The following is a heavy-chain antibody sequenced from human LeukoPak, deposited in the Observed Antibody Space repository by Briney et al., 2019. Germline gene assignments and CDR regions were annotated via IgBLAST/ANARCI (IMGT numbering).Heavy chain of an antibody. CDR1: GFTFSSYG. D-gene: IGHD6-13*01. CDR3: AKSAAGNFDY. J-gene: IGHJ4*02. V-gene: IGHV3-33*06. Sequence: GGSLRLSCAASGFTFSSYGMHWVRQAPGKGLEWVAVIWYDGSNKYHADSVKGRFTISRDNSKNTLYLQMNSLRAEDTAVYYCAKSAAGNFDYWGQGTLVTVSS. CDR2: IWYDGSNK.